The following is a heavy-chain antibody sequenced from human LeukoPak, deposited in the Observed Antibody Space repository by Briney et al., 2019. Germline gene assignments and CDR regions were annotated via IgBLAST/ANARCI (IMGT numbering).Heavy chain of an antibody. Sequence: PGGSLRLSCAASGFTFSNYGMHWVRQAPGKGLEWVSSISSSSSYIYYADSVKGRFTISRDNAKNSLYLQMNSLRAEDTAVYYCARSLTYYYDSSGYSGWFDPWGQGTLVTVSS. J-gene: IGHJ5*02. V-gene: IGHV3-21*01. CDR2: ISSSSSYI. CDR1: GFTFSNYG. D-gene: IGHD3-22*01. CDR3: ARSLTYYYDSSGYSGWFDP.